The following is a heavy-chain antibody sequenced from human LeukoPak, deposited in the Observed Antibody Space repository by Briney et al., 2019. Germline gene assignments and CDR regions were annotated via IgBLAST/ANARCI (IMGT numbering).Heavy chain of an antibody. V-gene: IGHV3-33*01. Sequence: QPGRSLRLSCAASGFTFSNYGMHWVRQAPGKGLEWVAVIWYDGSNNYYADSVKGRFTISRDNSKNTLYLQMNTLRAEDTAVYYCARDHEGYSSSDAFDIWGQGTMVTVSS. CDR3: ARDHEGYSSSDAFDI. D-gene: IGHD6-6*01. J-gene: IGHJ3*02. CDR2: IWYDGSNN. CDR1: GFTFSNYG.